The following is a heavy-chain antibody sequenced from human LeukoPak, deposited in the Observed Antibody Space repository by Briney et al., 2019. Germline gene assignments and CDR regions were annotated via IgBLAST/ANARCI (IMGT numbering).Heavy chain of an antibody. CDR3: ARWGVVPAEFDY. J-gene: IGHJ4*02. CDR1: GFTFSSYE. Sequence: GGSLRLSCAASGFTFSSYEMIWVRQAPGKGLECISYISSSGSSTYYADSVKGRFTISRDNAKNSLSLQMNSLRAEDTAVYYCARWGVVPAEFDYWGQGTLVTVSS. CDR2: ISSSGSST. D-gene: IGHD2-2*01. V-gene: IGHV3-48*03.